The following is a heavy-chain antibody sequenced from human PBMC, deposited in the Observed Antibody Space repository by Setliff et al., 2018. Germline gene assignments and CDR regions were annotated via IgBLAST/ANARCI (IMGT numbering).Heavy chain of an antibody. CDR2: IYYSGST. CDR1: GGSISTYY. J-gene: IGHJ5*01. CDR3: ARDRQSYYYDSSAFRWFDS. D-gene: IGHD3-22*01. V-gene: IGHV4-59*12. Sequence: PSETLSLTCTVSGGSISTYYWSWIRQPPGKGLEWIGYIYYSGSTNYNPSLKSRVTMSVDTSKNQFSLKLSSVTAADTAVYYCARDRQSYYYDSSAFRWFDSWGQGTLVTVSS.